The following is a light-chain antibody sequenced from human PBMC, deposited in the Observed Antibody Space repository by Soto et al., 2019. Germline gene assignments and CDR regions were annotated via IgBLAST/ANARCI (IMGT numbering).Light chain of an antibody. CDR2: KVS. Sequence: DVVLTQSPLSLPVTLGQPASISCRSSQTLVYSDGNIYLNWFHQRPGQSPRRLIYKVSDRDSGVPDRFSGSGSGTDFTLKISRVEAGDVGVYFCMQGTRWPRTFGQGTKVEIK. CDR1: QTLVYSDGNIY. J-gene: IGKJ1*01. V-gene: IGKV2-30*01. CDR3: MQGTRWPRT.